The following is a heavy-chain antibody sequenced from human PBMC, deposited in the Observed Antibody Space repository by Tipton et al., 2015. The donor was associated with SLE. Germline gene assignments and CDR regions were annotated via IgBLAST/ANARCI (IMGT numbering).Heavy chain of an antibody. Sequence: QLVQSGAEVKEPGESLKISCKGSGYDFSGFWIGWVRQMPGKGLEWMGIIYPDDSKTKYSPSFQGQVIISADKSISTAYLQWNSLTASDTAMYFCARSVWWLPPDYYYYMDVWGKGTTVTVSS. J-gene: IGHJ6*03. CDR1: GYDFSGFW. D-gene: IGHD5-12*01. V-gene: IGHV5-51*03. CDR3: ARSVWWLPPDYYYYMDV. CDR2: IYPDDSKT.